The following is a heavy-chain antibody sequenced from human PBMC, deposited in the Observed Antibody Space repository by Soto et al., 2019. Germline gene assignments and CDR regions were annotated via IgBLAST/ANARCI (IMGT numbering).Heavy chain of an antibody. J-gene: IGHJ5*02. Sequence: SVKVSCKASGGTFSSYSISWVRQAPGQGLEWMGGIIPIFGTANYAQKFQGRVTITADESTSTAYMELSSLRSEDTAVYYCARDPHHYYDSSGYNNWFDPWGQGTLVTVSS. CDR2: IIPIFGTA. V-gene: IGHV1-69*13. D-gene: IGHD3-22*01. CDR3: ARDPHHYYDSSGYNNWFDP. CDR1: GGTFSSYS.